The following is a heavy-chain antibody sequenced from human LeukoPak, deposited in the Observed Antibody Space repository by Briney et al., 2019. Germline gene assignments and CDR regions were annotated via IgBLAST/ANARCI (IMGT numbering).Heavy chain of an antibody. V-gene: IGHV3-23*01. Sequence: GGSLRLSCAASGFTFSSYAMSWVRQAPGKGLEWVSAISGSGAGTYYADSVKGRFTISRDSSKNTLYLQMNSLRAEDTAVYYCAKDGHVHDSSGSCFDYWGQGTLVTVSS. J-gene: IGHJ4*02. CDR2: ISGSGAGT. D-gene: IGHD3-22*01. CDR3: AKDGHVHDSSGSCFDY. CDR1: GFTFSSYA.